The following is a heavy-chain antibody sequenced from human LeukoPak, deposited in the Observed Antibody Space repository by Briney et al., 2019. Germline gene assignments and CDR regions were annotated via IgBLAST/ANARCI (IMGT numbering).Heavy chain of an antibody. CDR3: ARDEAAASGCKF. J-gene: IGHJ4*02. V-gene: IGHV3-48*02. CDR1: GFTFSSYT. CDR2: ISGSRSSI. D-gene: IGHD6-13*01. Sequence: GGSLRLSCAASGFTFSSYTMNWVRQAPGKGLEWVSYISGSRSSIYYADSVKGRFTVSRDNAKNSPYLQMNSLRDEDTAVYYCARDEAAASGCKFWGQGTLVTVSS.